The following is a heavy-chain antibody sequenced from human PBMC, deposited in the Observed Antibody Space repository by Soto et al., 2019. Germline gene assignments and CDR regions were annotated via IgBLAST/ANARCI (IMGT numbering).Heavy chain of an antibody. D-gene: IGHD4-17*01. J-gene: IGHJ6*02. CDR2: INAESSTI. CDR1: GLIFSDVW. Sequence: GGSLRLSCEASGLIFSDVWMTWVRQAPGKGLEWVSYINAESSTIHYAASVKGRFTISRDNAKNSLYLQMDSLRAEDTAVYYCARDGSTETTNFHYAMDVWGQGTTVTVSS. CDR3: ARDGSTETTNFHYAMDV. V-gene: IGHV3-48*04.